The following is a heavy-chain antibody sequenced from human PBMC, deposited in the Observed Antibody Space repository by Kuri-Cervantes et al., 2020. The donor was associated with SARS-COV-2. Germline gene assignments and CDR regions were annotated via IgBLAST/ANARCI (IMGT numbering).Heavy chain of an antibody. Sequence: SVILSLTCTVSGGSISSYYWSRIRQPPGKGLEWIGYIYYSGSTNYKPSLKRRVTISVDKSKNQFSPKLSSVTAADTAVYYCARTYWSSSGWYNWFDPWGQGTLVTVSS. D-gene: IGHD6-19*01. CDR1: GGSISSYY. CDR3: ARTYWSSSGWYNWFDP. V-gene: IGHV4-59*08. J-gene: IGHJ5*02. CDR2: IYYSGST.